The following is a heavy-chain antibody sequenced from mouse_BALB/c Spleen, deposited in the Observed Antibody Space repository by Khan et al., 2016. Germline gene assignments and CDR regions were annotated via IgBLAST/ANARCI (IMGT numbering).Heavy chain of an antibody. V-gene: IGHV3-2*02. J-gene: IGHJ4*01. Sequence: EVQLVESGPGLVKPSQSLSLTCTVTGYSITSDYAWNWIRQFPGNKLEWMGYISYSGSTRYYPSLKSRISITRDTSKNQFFLQLNSVTTTDTATYYCSRTPTAYYTMDYWGQGTSVTVSS. CDR2: ISYSGST. D-gene: IGHD1-2*01. CDR3: SRTPTAYYTMDY. CDR1: GYSITSDYA.